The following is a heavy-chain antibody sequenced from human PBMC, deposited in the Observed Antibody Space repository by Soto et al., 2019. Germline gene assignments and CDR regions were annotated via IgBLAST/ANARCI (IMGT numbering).Heavy chain of an antibody. CDR3: ARTVNDYGGYFDS. CDR1: GAFIPNGGYY. J-gene: IGHJ4*02. V-gene: IGHV4-31*03. Sequence: SLTCSVSGAFIPNGGYYWSWIRQQPGKGLEWIGHIFHTGNTYYNKSLKSRVVMSVDTSRDQFSLNLNSVTAADTAIYYCARTVNDYGGYFDSWGQGTLVTVSS. D-gene: IGHD4-17*01. CDR2: IFHTGNT.